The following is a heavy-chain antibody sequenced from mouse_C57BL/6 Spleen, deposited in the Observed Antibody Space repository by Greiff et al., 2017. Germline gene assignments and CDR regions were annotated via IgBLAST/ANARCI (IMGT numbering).Heavy chain of an antibody. J-gene: IGHJ4*01. CDR2: INPGSGGT. Sequence: QVQLQQSGAELVRPGTSVKVSCKASGYAFTNYLIEWVKQRPGQGLEWIGVINPGSGGTNYNEKFKGKATLTADKSSSTAYMQLSSLTSEDSAVYVCARGDDYHYYAMDYWGQGTSVTVSS. CDR3: ARGDDYHYYAMDY. D-gene: IGHD2-4*01. V-gene: IGHV1-54*01. CDR1: GYAFTNYL.